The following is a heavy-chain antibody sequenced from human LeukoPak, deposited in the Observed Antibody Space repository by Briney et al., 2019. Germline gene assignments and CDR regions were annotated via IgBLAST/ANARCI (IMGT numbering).Heavy chain of an antibody. J-gene: IGHJ5*02. V-gene: IGHV5-10-1*01. CDR3: ARQPSGSPSWFDP. CDR1: GYIFTSYW. D-gene: IGHD3-10*01. Sequence: GESLNISCKGSGYIFTSYWISWVRQLPGRGLGWMGRIDPSDSYTNYSPSFQGHVTISADKSVGTAYLQCSSLKASDTAMYYCARQPSGSPSWFDPWGQGTLGTVSS. CDR2: IDPSDSYT.